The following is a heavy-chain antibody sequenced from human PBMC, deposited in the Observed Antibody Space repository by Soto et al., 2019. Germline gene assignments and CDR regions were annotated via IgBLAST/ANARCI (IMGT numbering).Heavy chain of an antibody. V-gene: IGHV3-7*01. CDR3: VSDVGFDLVN. D-gene: IGHD3-3*01. J-gene: IGHJ4*02. CDR1: GFSFSSYW. Sequence: EVQLVESGGGLVQPGGSLRISCKGSGFSFSSYWMSWVRQAPGKGLEWVASIKQDESEKYYVDSVKGRFTSSRDNVDDSLFLHMNRLSAEDTAFYFCVSDVGFDLVNWGQGTLVIVSS. CDR2: IKQDESEK.